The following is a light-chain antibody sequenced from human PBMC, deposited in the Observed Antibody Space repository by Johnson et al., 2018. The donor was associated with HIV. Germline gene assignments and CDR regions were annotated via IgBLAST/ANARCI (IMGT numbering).Light chain of an antibody. CDR3: GTWDTSLSTGGV. V-gene: IGLV1-51*02. CDR1: SSTVGNNF. J-gene: IGLJ1*01. CDR2: KDN. Sequence: QSVLTQPPSVSAAPGQKVTISCSGSSSTVGNNFVSWYQVLPGTAPKLLIYKDNERPSGIPDRFSGSKSGTSANLGITGLQTGDEDDYYCGTWDTSLSTGGVFGTGTKVTVL.